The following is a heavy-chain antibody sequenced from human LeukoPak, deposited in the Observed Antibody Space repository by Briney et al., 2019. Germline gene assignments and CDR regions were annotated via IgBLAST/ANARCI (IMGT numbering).Heavy chain of an antibody. CDR2: MNPNSSNT. CDR3: ARGGVPAAMGYYYYYMDV. J-gene: IGHJ6*03. D-gene: IGHD2-2*01. CDR1: GYTFTSYD. V-gene: IGHV1-8*03. Sequence: ASVKVSCKASGYTFTSYDINWVRQAPGQGLEWMGWMNPNSSNTGYAQKFQCRVTITRNTSISTAYMELSSLRSEDTAVYYCARGGVPAAMGYYYYYMDVWGKGTTVTVSS.